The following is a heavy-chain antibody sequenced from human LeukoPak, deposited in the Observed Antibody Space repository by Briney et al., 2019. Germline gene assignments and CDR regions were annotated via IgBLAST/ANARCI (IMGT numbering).Heavy chain of an antibody. CDR1: GYSISSGYY. V-gene: IGHV4-38-2*02. D-gene: IGHD5-12*01. CDR2: IYHSGST. J-gene: IGHJ4*02. Sequence: PSETLSLTCTVSGYSISSGYYWGWIRQPPGKGLEWIGSIYHSGSTYYNPSLKSRVTISVDTSKNQFSLKLSSVTAADTAVYYCARLGYRGCTCFDYWGQGTLVTVSS. CDR3: ARLGYRGCTCFDY.